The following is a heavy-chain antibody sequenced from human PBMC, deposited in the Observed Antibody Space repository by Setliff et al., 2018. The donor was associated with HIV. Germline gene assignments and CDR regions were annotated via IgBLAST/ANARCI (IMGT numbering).Heavy chain of an antibody. CDR1: GYSFTSYI. CDR3: ARGKVLRGNILYY. J-gene: IGHJ4*02. Sequence: GASVKVSCKASGYSFTSYIIHWVRQAPGQGLEWMGRIIPIFGTANYAQKFQGRVTITADKSTSTAYMELSSLRSEDTAVYYCARGKVLRGNILYYWGQGMLVTVSS. V-gene: IGHV1-69*08. D-gene: IGHD2-8*01. CDR2: IIPIFGTA.